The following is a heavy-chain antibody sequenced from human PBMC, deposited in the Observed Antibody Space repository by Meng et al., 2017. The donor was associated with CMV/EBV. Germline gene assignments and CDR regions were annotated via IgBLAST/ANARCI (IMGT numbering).Heavy chain of an antibody. CDR3: ARGRVMYYDFWSGYHPLDY. CDR2: MNPNSGNT. D-gene: IGHD3-3*01. CDR1: GYTYTGYY. J-gene: IGHJ4*02. V-gene: IGHV1-8*02. Sequence: ASVKVSCKASGYTYTGYYMHWVRQATGQGLEWMGWMNPNSGNTGYAQKFQGRVTMTRNTSISTAYMELSSLRSEDTAVYYCARGRVMYYDFWSGYHPLDYWGQGTLVTVSS.